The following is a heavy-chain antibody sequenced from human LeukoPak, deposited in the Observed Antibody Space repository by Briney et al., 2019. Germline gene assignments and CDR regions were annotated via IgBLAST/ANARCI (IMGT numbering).Heavy chain of an antibody. Sequence: GGSPRLSCAASGFTYSDYGMHWVRQAPGRGLEWVSFILNDGTWKYYPDSVKGRLTISRDNSRNTLYLQMNSVRLEDTAIYYCVKGGSISHNWFDSWGQGTLVTVSS. D-gene: IGHD3-16*01. CDR1: GFTYSDYG. V-gene: IGHV3-30*02. CDR2: ILNDGTWK. CDR3: VKGGSISHNWFDS. J-gene: IGHJ5*01.